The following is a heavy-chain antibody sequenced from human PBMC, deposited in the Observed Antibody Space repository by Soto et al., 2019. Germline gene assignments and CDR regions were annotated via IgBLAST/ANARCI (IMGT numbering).Heavy chain of an antibody. D-gene: IGHD5-12*01. CDR3: ASTPEIVPTIDMRSSYYYGMDV. CDR2: IIPIFGTA. J-gene: IGHJ6*02. V-gene: IGHV1-69*13. Sequence: SVKVSCKASGYAFSSYHITWVRQAAGQGLEWMGGIIPIFGTANYAQKFQGRVTITADESTSTAYMELSSLRSEDTAVYYCASTPEIVPTIDMRSSYYYGMDVWGQGTTVTVSS. CDR1: GYAFSSYH.